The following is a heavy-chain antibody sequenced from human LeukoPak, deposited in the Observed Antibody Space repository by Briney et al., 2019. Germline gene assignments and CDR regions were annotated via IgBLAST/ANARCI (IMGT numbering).Heavy chain of an antibody. J-gene: IGHJ4*02. CDR3: ARDPVEWELLLDY. CDR1: GFTFSSYW. CDR2: MNIDGSEK. V-gene: IGHV3-7*01. D-gene: IGHD1-26*01. Sequence: GGSLRLSCAASGFTFSSYWMGWVRQAPGKRLEWVASMNIDGSEKYYADSAKGRFTISRDNARNSVYLQMNSLRVEDTAVYYCARDPVEWELLLDYWGQGTLVTVSS.